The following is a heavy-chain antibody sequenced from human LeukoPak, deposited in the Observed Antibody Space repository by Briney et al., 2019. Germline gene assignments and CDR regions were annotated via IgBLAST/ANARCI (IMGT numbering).Heavy chain of an antibody. D-gene: IGHD7-27*01. V-gene: IGHV3-23*01. Sequence: GGSLRLSCTTSGFTFGDYAISWVRQAPGKGLEWVSAISGSGGSTYYADSVKGRFTISRDNSKNTLYLQMNSLRAEDTAVYYCAKGSNWGSVDYFDYWGQGTLVTVSS. J-gene: IGHJ4*02. CDR1: GFTFGDYA. CDR3: AKGSNWGSVDYFDY. CDR2: ISGSGGST.